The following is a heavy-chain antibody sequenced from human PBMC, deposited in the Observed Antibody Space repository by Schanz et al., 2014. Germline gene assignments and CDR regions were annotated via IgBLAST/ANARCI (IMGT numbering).Heavy chain of an antibody. CDR1: GFAFSISG. CDR2: IGVDGTTT. J-gene: IGHJ4*02. D-gene: IGHD3-10*01. V-gene: IGHV3-23*01. Sequence: EVQLLESGGGLVQPGGSLRLSCSASGFAFSISGMNWLRQAPGKGLEWVSVIGVDGTTTYYADSVKGRFTISRDNSKNTLYLQMNSLRPEDTAVYYCAKYRGYYRVSGSYRELEYWGQGTLVTVSS. CDR3: AKYRGYYRVSGSYRELEY.